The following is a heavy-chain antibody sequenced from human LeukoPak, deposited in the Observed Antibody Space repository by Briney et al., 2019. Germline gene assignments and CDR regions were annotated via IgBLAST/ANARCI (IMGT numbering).Heavy chain of an antibody. CDR3: AKVAFDYGAPNAFDI. J-gene: IGHJ3*02. Sequence: GGSLRLSCAASGFTFDDYAMHWVRQAPGKGLGGVSGISWNSGSIGYADSVKGRFTISRDNAKNSLYLQMNSLRAEDTALYYCAKVAFDYGAPNAFDIWGQGTMVTVSS. D-gene: IGHD4-17*01. CDR2: ISWNSGSI. CDR1: GFTFDDYA. V-gene: IGHV3-9*01.